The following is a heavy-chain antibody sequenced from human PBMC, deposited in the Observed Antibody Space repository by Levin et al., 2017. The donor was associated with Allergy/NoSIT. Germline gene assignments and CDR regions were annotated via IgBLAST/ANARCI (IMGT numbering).Heavy chain of an antibody. Sequence: GGSLRLSCKASGYTFTDYYIHWVRQAPGQGLEWMGWINPNSGVTDYAQKFQGRVTMTRDTSISTVHMELSRLRSDDTAVFYCVRDGGMDVWGQGTTVTVSS. CDR3: VRDGGMDV. CDR2: INPNSGVT. V-gene: IGHV1-2*02. CDR1: GYTFTDYY. J-gene: IGHJ6*02.